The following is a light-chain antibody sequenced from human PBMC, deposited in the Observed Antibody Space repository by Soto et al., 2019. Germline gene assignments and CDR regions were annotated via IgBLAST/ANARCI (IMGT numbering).Light chain of an antibody. CDR1: SSNIGSNT. CDR2: SNN. J-gene: IGLJ3*02. CDR3: AAWDDSMNGPV. Sequence: QSVLTQPPSASGTPGQRVTSSCSGNSSNIGSNTVNWYQQLPGTAPKLLIYSNNQRPSGVPDRFSGSKSGTSASLAISGLQSEDEGDYYCAAWDDSMNGPVFGGGTKVTVL. V-gene: IGLV1-44*01.